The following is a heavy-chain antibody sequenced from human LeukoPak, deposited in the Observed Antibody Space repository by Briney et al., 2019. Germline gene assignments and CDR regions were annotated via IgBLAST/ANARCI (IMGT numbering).Heavy chain of an antibody. J-gene: IGHJ4*02. V-gene: IGHV1-69*05. CDR3: ARSLGWSSGHLDY. CDR2: IIPIFGTA. D-gene: IGHD3-22*01. CDR1: GGTFSSYA. Sequence: SVKVSCKASGGTFSSYAISWVRQAPGQGLEWMGGIIPIFGTANYAQKFQGRVTITTDESTSTAYMELSSLRSEDTAVYYCARSLGWSSGHLDYWRQGTLVTVSS.